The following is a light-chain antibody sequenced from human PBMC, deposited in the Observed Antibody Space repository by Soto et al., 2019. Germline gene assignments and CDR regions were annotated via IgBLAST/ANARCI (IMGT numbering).Light chain of an antibody. V-gene: IGLV2-23*01. CDR1: SSDFGSYKF. CDR2: ETS. CDR3: FSFTSTNTHV. J-gene: IGLJ1*01. Sequence: QSVLTQPASVSGSPGQSVAISCTGTSSDFGSYKFVSWYQHHPGTVPKVIIYETSKRPSGVSDRFSGSKSGNTASLTISGLQAEDEADYYCFSFTSTNTHVFGSGTKVTVL.